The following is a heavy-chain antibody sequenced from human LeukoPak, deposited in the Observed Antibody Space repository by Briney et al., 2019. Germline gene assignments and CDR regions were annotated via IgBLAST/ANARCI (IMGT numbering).Heavy chain of an antibody. Sequence: SCKASGYTFTSYAMSWVRQAPGKGLEWVSAISGSGGSTYYADSVKGRFTISRDNSKNTLYLQMNSLRAEDTAVYYCAKELQWASSDGNYWGQGTLVTVSS. CDR1: GYTFTSYA. CDR2: ISGSGGST. J-gene: IGHJ4*02. V-gene: IGHV3-23*01. CDR3: AKELQWASSDGNY. D-gene: IGHD5-24*01.